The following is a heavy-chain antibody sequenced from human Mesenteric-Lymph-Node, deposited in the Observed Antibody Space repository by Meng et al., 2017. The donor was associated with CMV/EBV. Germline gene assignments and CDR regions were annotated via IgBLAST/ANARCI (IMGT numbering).Heavy chain of an antibody. CDR3: AKNLNYDFWNGPDMDV. CDR1: GFTFDDYA. D-gene: IGHD3-3*01. V-gene: IGHV3-9*01. CDR2: IDWSSGRI. Sequence: SLKISCAASGFTFDDYAMHWVRQGPGKGLEWVSGIDWSSGRIGYADSVRGRFAISGDNAKNSLYLQMNSLRAEDTAVYYCAKNLNYDFWNGPDMDVWGQGTTVTVSS. J-gene: IGHJ6*02.